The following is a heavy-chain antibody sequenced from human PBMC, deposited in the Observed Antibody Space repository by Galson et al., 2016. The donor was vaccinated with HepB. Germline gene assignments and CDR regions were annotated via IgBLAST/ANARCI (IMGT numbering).Heavy chain of an antibody. Sequence: SLRLSCATSGFTFNNYWMNWVRQAPGKGLEWVANIKQDGSIKYYVDSVRGRFTISRDNAKNSLFLQLNTLSAEDTAAYYFVRPLGGGWGPLGYWGQGILVTVSS. CDR3: VRPLGGGWGPLGY. V-gene: IGHV3-7*01. D-gene: IGHD6-19*01. CDR2: IKQDGSIK. J-gene: IGHJ4*02. CDR1: GFTFNNYW.